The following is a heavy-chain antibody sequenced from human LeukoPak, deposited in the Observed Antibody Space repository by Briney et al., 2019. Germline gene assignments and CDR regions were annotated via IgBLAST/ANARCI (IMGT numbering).Heavy chain of an antibody. CDR2: ISNSDGST. V-gene: IGHV3-23*01. Sequence: GGSLRLSCAASGFTFSSYAMSWVRQAPGKGLEWVSTISNSDGSTYYADSGKGRFTISRDNSENTLYLQMNSLRAEDTAVYYCAKATGYLLWGQGTLVTVSS. J-gene: IGHJ4*02. CDR3: AKATGYLL. CDR1: GFTFSSYA. D-gene: IGHD1-14*01.